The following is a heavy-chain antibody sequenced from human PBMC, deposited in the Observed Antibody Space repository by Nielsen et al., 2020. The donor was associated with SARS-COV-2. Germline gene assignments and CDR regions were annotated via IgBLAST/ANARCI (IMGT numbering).Heavy chain of an antibody. CDR3: ARESVAAAGTARVAFDI. D-gene: IGHD6-13*01. CDR1: GFTFSSYG. CDR2: IWYDGSNK. V-gene: IGHV3-33*01. J-gene: IGHJ3*02. Sequence: GGSLRLSCAASGFTFSSYGMHWVRQAPGKGLEWVAVIWYDGSNKYYADSVKGRFTISRDNSKNTLYLQMNSLRAEDTAVYYCARESVAAAGTARVAFDIWGQGTMVTVSS.